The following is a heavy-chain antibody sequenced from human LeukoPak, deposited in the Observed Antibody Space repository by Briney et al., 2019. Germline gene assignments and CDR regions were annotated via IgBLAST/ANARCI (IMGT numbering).Heavy chain of an antibody. CDR2: MNPGSGDT. Sequence: ASVKVSCKASGYTFTTHDLTWVRQATGQGLEWMGWMNPGSGDTAYAQKFQGRVTMTRDTSMSTAYMELNSLGSEDTAVYYCARDLRRDLLWFGEIDYWGQGTLVTVSS. D-gene: IGHD3-10*01. V-gene: IGHV1-8*01. CDR3: ARDLRRDLLWFGEIDY. CDR1: GYTFTTHD. J-gene: IGHJ4*02.